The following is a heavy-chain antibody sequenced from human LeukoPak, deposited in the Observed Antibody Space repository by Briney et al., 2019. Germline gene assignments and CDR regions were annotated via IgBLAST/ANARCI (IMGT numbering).Heavy chain of an antibody. CDR1: GGSISSYY. J-gene: IGHJ6*03. Sequence: SETLSLTCTVSGGSISSYYWSWIRQPPGKGLEWIGYVYYSGSTNYNPSLKSRVTISVDTSKNQFSLKLSSVTAADTAVYYCARRVNYYYYMDVWGKGTTVTISS. CDR3: ARRVNYYYYMDV. CDR2: VYYSGST. V-gene: IGHV4-59*01.